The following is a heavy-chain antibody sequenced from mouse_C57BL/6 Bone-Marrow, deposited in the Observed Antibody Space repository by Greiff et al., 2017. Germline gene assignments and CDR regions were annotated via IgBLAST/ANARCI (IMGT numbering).Heavy chain of an antibody. V-gene: IGHV1-74*01. CDR3: AIPYYYGSSSADY. J-gene: IGHJ2*01. D-gene: IGHD1-1*01. CDR2: IHPSDSDT. CDR1: GYTFTSYW. Sequence: QVQLKQPGAELVKPGASVKVSCKASGYTFTSYWMHWVKQRPGHGLEWIGRIHPSDSDTNYNQKFKGTATLTVDKSPSTAYMQLSSLSFEYSAVYYGAIPYYYGSSSADYWGQGTTLTVSS.